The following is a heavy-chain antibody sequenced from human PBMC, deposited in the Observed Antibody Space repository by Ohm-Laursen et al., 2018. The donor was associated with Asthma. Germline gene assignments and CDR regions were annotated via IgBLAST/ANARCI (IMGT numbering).Heavy chain of an antibody. Sequence: SLRLSCAASGFTFNNYAMNWVRQAPGKGLEWVSSISSSSSFIYYADSVKGRFTISRDNAKNSLYLQMNSLRAEDTAVYYCGRVYSSSWDPRGQGTLVTVS. J-gene: IGHJ5*02. CDR3: GRVYSSSWDP. CDR2: ISSSSSFI. V-gene: IGHV3-21*01. CDR1: GFTFNNYA. D-gene: IGHD6-13*01.